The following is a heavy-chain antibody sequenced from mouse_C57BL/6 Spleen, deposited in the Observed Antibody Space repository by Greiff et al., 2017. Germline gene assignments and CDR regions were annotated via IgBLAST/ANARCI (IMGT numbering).Heavy chain of an antibody. CDR2: FYPGSGSI. Sequence: VQRVESGAELVKPGASVKLSCKASGYTFTEYTIHWVKQRSGQGLEWIGWFYPGSGSIKYNEKFKDKATLTADKSSSTVYMELSRLTSEDSAVYFCARHEEWYDYDSAWFAYWGQGTLVTVSA. CDR1: GYTFTEYT. D-gene: IGHD2-4*01. V-gene: IGHV1-62-2*01. CDR3: ARHEEWYDYDSAWFAY. J-gene: IGHJ3*01.